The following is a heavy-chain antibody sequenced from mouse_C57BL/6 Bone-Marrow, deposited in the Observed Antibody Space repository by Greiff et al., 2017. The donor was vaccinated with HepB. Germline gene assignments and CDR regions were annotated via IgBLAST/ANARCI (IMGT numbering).Heavy chain of an antibody. CDR1: GYSITSGYY. V-gene: IGHV3-6*01. CDR3: AKGGDDYDVAY. J-gene: IGHJ3*01. CDR2: ISYDGSN. Sequence: DVKLVESGPGLVKPSQSLSLTCSVTGYSITSGYYWNWIRQFPGNKLEWMGYISYDGSNNYNPSLKNRISITRDTSKNQFFLKLNSVTTEDTATYYCAKGGDDYDVAYWGQGTLVTVSA. D-gene: IGHD2-4*01.